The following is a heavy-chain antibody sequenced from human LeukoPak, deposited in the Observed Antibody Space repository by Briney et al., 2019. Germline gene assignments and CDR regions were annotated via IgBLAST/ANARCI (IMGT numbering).Heavy chain of an antibody. Sequence: SETLSLTCTVSGGSISTNTYYWGWIRQPPGKGLECYNPSLESRVTISVDTSKNQFSLNLTSVTAADTAVYYCARDRIAAAGTSVSDFDYWGQGTLVTVSS. CDR1: GGSISTNTYY. CDR3: ARDRIAAAGTSVSDFDY. V-gene: IGHV4-39*07. D-gene: IGHD6-13*01. J-gene: IGHJ4*02.